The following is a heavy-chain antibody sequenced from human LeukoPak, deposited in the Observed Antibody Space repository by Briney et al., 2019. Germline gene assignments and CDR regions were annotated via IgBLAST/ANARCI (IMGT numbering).Heavy chain of an antibody. D-gene: IGHD3-10*01. J-gene: IGHJ4*02. CDR2: IYYSGST. Sequence: PSETLSLTCTVSGGSISSSSYYWGWIRQPPGKGLEWIGTIYYSGSTYYNPSLKSRVTISVDTSKNQFSLKLSSVTAADTAVYYCAQGGSGSYYVWGAGDYFDYWGQGTLVTVSS. V-gene: IGHV4-39*07. CDR1: GGSISSSSYY. CDR3: AQGGSGSYYVWGAGDYFDY.